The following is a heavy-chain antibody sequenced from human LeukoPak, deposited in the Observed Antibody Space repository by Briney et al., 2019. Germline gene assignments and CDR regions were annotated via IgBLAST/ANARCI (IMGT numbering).Heavy chain of an antibody. D-gene: IGHD1-26*01. CDR3: ARGLVGATGPYYFDY. CDR2: ISSSSSYI. V-gene: IGHV3-21*01. Sequence: GGSLRLSCAASGFTSSSYSMNWVRQALGKGLEWVSSISSSSSYIYYADSVKGRFTISRDNAKNSLYLQMNSLRAEDTAVYYCARGLVGATGPYYFDYWGQGTLVTVSS. J-gene: IGHJ4*02. CDR1: GFTSSSYS.